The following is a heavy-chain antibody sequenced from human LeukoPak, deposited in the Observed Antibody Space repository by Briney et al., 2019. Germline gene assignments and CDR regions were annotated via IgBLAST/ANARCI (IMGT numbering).Heavy chain of an antibody. CDR3: AREAPEIAVAGTGYDY. V-gene: IGHV4-39*07. CDR2: IYYSGST. CDR1: GGSISSSSYY. J-gene: IGHJ4*02. Sequence: SETLSLTCTVSGGSISSSSYYWGWIRQPPGKGLEWIGSIYYSGSTYYNPSLKSRVTISVDTSKNQFSLKLSSVTAADTAVYYCAREAPEIAVAGTGYDYWGQGTLVTVSS. D-gene: IGHD6-19*01.